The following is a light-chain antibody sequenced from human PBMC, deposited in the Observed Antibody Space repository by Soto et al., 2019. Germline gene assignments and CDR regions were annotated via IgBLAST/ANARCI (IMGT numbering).Light chain of an antibody. J-gene: IGKJ2*01. CDR3: QQYNSYSYT. Sequence: DIQMTQSPSTLSASVGDRVTITCRASQSINTWLAWYQQKPGKAPKLLIYKASSLESGVPSRFSGSESGTEFTLTISNLQPDDFATYYCQQYNSYSYTFGQWTKLEIK. CDR1: QSINTW. CDR2: KAS. V-gene: IGKV1-5*03.